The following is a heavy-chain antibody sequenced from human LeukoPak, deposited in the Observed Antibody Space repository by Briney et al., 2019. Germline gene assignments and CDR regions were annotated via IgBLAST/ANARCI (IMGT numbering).Heavy chain of an antibody. D-gene: IGHD6-13*01. CDR3: ARERTSWYADFDI. CDR1: GGSISSYY. Sequence: SETLSLTCTVSGGSISSYYWRWIRQPPGKGLEWIGYMYYSGSRSTNYNPSLKSRVTISVDTSRNQLSLKLSSVTAADTAVYYCARERTSWYADFDIWGQGTMVTVSS. V-gene: IGHV4-59*01. CDR2: MYYSGSRST. J-gene: IGHJ3*02.